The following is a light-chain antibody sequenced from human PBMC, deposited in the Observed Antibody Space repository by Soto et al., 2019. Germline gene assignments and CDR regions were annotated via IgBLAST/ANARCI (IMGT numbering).Light chain of an antibody. CDR3: QQYGSSPPIT. Sequence: EIVLTQSPGTLSLSPGERATLSCRASQSLNSNYLAWYQQKPGQAPRLLIYGASSRATGIPDRFSGSGSGTDFTLTVSRLEPEDFAVYYCQQYGSSPPITFGQGTRVDIK. V-gene: IGKV3-20*01. CDR1: QSLNSNY. J-gene: IGKJ5*01. CDR2: GAS.